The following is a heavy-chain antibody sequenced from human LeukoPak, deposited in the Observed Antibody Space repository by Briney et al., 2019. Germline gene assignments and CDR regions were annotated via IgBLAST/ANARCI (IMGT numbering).Heavy chain of an antibody. D-gene: IGHD1-26*01. CDR1: GFTFSSYA. Sequence: GGSLRLSCAASGFTFSSYAMSWVRQAPGKGLEWVAFISYDGSGEYYADSEKGRFTISRDNSKNTVNLQVNSLRAEDTAVYYCAKDPVGSFYPYYFEYWGQGALVTVSS. V-gene: IGHV3-30*02. CDR2: ISYDGSGE. J-gene: IGHJ4*02. CDR3: AKDPVGSFYPYYFEY.